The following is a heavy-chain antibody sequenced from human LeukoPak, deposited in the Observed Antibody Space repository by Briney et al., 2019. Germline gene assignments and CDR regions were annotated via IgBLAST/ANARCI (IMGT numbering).Heavy chain of an antibody. Sequence: PSETLSLTCTVSGGSISSGGYYWSWIRQPPGKGLEWIGYIYYSGSTYYNPSLKSRVTISVDTSKNQFSLKLSSVTAADTAVYYCARAYDYGDSNWFDPWGQGTLVTVSS. CDR1: GGSISSGGYY. CDR3: ARAYDYGDSNWFDP. V-gene: IGHV4-31*03. J-gene: IGHJ5*02. CDR2: IYYSGST. D-gene: IGHD4-17*01.